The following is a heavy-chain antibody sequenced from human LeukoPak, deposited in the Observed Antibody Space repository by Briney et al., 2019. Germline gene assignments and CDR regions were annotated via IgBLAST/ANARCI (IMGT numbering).Heavy chain of an antibody. D-gene: IGHD2-15*01. J-gene: IGHJ4*02. CDR2: INHSGST. V-gene: IGHV4-34*01. CDR3: ARAKGLIVVVVAATQRRGGFDY. Sequence: SXTLSLTCAVYGGSFSGYYWSWIRQPPGKGLEWIGEINHSGSTNYNPSLKSRVTISVEKSKNKFSLKMRYVTAADTAVYYCARAKGLIVVVVAATQRRGGFDYWGQGTLVTVSS. CDR1: GGSFSGYY.